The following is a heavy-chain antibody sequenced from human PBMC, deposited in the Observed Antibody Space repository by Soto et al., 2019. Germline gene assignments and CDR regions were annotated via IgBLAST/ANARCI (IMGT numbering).Heavy chain of an antibody. Sequence: PGESLKISCEGFGYSFSSYWIAWVRQMPGKGLEWMGIIYPGDSDTRYSPSFQGQVTISADKYINTAYLQWSSLKASDTAMYYCARQFHDNSRGGYYYHGLDVWGLGTTVT. CDR1: GYSFSSYW. CDR3: ARQFHDNSRGGYYYHGLDV. CDR2: IYPGDSDT. D-gene: IGHD3-9*01. V-gene: IGHV5-51*01. J-gene: IGHJ6*02.